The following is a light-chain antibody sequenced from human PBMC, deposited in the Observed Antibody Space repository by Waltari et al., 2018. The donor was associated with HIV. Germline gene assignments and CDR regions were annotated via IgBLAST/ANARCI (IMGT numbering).Light chain of an antibody. Sequence: YELTPPPSVSVAPGQTAMIPCRGTNIESKSVTWYQQKPGQAPVLVIYFVLSRPSGIPERFSGSVSGNTATLTISRVDAGDEADYYCQVWDRSSDQVIFGGGTKLTVL. CDR2: FVL. V-gene: IGLV3-21*04. CDR1: NIESKS. CDR3: QVWDRSSDQVI. J-gene: IGLJ2*01.